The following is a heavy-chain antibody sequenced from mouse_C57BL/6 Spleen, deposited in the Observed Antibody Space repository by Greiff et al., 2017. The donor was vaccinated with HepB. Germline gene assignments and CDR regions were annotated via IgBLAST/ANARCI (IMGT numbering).Heavy chain of an antibody. CDR3: ARAYGSSYAMDY. Sequence: EVKLMESGPELVKPGASVKMSCKASGYTFTDYNMHWVKQSHGKSLEWIGYINPNNGGTSYNQKFKGKATLTVNKSSSTAYMELRSLTSEDSAVYYCARAYGSSYAMDYWGQGTSVTVSS. D-gene: IGHD1-1*01. CDR2: INPNNGGT. V-gene: IGHV1-22*01. CDR1: GYTFTDYN. J-gene: IGHJ4*01.